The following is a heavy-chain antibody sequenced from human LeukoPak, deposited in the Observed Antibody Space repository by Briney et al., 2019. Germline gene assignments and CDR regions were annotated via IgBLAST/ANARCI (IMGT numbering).Heavy chain of an antibody. CDR2: ISRAGSTI. CDR1: GFTFSSYE. V-gene: IGHV3-48*03. CDR3: ARKDSGWHLY. D-gene: IGHD6-19*01. Sequence: GGSLRLSCAASGFTFSSYEMIWVRQAPGKGLEWVSYISRAGSTIYYADSVKGRFTISRDNAKNSLYLQMNSLRAEDTAVYYCARKDSGWHLYWGQGALVTVSS. J-gene: IGHJ4*02.